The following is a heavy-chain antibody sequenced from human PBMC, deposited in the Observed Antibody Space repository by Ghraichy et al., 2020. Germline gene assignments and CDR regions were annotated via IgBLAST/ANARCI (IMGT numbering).Heavy chain of an antibody. Sequence: RGSLRLSCAVSGFPFTTAWMTWVRQAPGKGLEWVGRILSKARGGTTDYAAPVKGRFTISRDDSKATVYLQMNSLTTEDTAVYYCCWQNYYYMKDWGTGTTVTVSS. CDR1: GFPFTTAW. CDR2: ILSKARGGTT. V-gene: IGHV3-15*07. CDR3: CWQNYYYMKD. J-gene: IGHJ6*03.